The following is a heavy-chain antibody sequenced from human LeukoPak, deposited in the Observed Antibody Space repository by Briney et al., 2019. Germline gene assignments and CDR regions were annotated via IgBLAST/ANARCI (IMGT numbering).Heavy chain of an antibody. CDR2: ISCSGGCT. Sequence: PGGSLRLSCAASGFTFSRYAMSWVRQAPGKGLEWVSAISCSGGCTYYADSVKGRFTISRENSKNTLYLQMHSLRAEDTAVYYCAKLGRGPASAFDIWGQGTMVTVSS. CDR1: GFTFSRYA. J-gene: IGHJ3*02. CDR3: AKLGRGPASAFDI. D-gene: IGHD5-12*01. V-gene: IGHV3-23*01.